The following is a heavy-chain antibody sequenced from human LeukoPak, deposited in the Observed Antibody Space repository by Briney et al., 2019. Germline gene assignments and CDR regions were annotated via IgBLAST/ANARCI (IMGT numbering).Heavy chain of an antibody. Sequence: GGSLRLSCAASGFTFSSYGMHWVRQAPGKGLEGVAVISYDESNKYYADSVKGRFTISRDNSKNSLYLQMNSLRAEDTALYYCAKDIGFVLDTAMFDYWGQGTLVTVSS. D-gene: IGHD5-18*01. CDR2: ISYDESNK. CDR1: GFTFSSYG. V-gene: IGHV3-30*18. CDR3: AKDIGFVLDTAMFDY. J-gene: IGHJ4*02.